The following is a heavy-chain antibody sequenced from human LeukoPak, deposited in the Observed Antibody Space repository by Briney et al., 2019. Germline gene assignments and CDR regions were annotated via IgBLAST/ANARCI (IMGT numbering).Heavy chain of an antibody. CDR1: GGSFSGYY. V-gene: IGHV4-34*01. CDR2: INHSGST. CDR3: ASSNSGSWFDP. J-gene: IGHJ5*02. D-gene: IGHD6-19*01. Sequence: SETLSLTCAVYGGSFSGYYWIWIRQPPGKGLEWIGEINHSGSTNYNPSLKSRVTMSVDTSKNQFSLKLSSVTAADTAVYYCASSNSGSWFDPWGQGTLVTVSS.